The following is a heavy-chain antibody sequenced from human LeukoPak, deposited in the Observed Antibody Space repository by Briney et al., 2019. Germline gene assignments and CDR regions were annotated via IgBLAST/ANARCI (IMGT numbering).Heavy chain of an antibody. D-gene: IGHD5-18*01. CDR3: ARDGSYGTFDY. CDR1: GGTFSSYT. Sequence: SVKVSCKASGGTFSSYTISWVRQAPGQGLEWMGGIIPIFGTANYAQKFQGRVTITADKSTSTAYMELSSLRSEDTAVYYCARDGSYGTFDYWGQGTPVTVSS. V-gene: IGHV1-69*06. CDR2: IIPIFGTA. J-gene: IGHJ4*02.